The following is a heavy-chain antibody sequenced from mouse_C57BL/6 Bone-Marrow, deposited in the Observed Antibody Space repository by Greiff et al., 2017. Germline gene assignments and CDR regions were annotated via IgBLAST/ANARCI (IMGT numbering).Heavy chain of an antibody. CDR2: IYPRSGNT. V-gene: IGHV1-81*01. J-gene: IGHJ1*03. CDR1: GYTFTSYG. D-gene: IGHD2-4*01. Sequence: QVQLQQSGAELARPGASVKLSCKASGYTFTSYGISWVKQRTGQGLEWIGEIYPRSGNTYYNEKFKGKATLTADKSSSTAYMELRSLTSEDSAVYSCARSIYYDYDGDWYFDVWGTGTTVTVSS. CDR3: ARSIYYDYDGDWYFDV.